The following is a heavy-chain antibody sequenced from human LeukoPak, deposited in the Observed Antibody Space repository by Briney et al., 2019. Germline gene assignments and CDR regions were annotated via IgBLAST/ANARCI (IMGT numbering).Heavy chain of an antibody. J-gene: IGHJ4*02. CDR3: ARDFSAVVDY. D-gene: IGHD2-2*01. CDR2: ISYDGSNK. V-gene: IGHV3-30*04. CDR1: GFTFSSYA. Sequence: PGRSLRLSCAASGFTFSSYAMHWVRQAPGKGLEWVAVISYDGSNKYYADSVKGRFTISRDNPKNTLYLQMNSLRAEDTAVYYCARDFSAVVDYWGQGTLVTVSS.